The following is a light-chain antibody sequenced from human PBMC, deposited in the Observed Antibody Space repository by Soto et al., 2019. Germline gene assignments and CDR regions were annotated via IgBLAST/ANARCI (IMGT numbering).Light chain of an antibody. CDR2: GAS. J-gene: IGKJ4*01. CDR1: QSVSSSY. V-gene: IGKV3-20*01. CDR3: QQYNNWPGT. Sequence: EIVLTQSPGTLSLSPGGRATLSCRASQSVSSSYLAWYQQKPGQAPRLLIYGASSRATGIPDRFSGTGSGTDFTLTIDSLQSEDFAIYFCQQYNNWPGTFGGGTKVEIK.